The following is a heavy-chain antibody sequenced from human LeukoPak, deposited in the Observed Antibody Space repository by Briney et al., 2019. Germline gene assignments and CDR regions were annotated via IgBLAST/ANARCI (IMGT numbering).Heavy chain of an antibody. CDR3: AGDRPSSGSSFDI. D-gene: IGHD1-26*01. CDR1: GFTVSSNY. V-gene: IGHV3-53*01. Sequence: PGGSLRLFCAVSGFTVSSNYMSWVRQAPGKGLEGVSVIYSDGSTYYADSVKGRFTVSRDNSKNTVYLQMNSLRVEDTAVYFCAGDRPSSGSSFDIWGQGTLVTVS. CDR2: IYSDGST. J-gene: IGHJ3*02.